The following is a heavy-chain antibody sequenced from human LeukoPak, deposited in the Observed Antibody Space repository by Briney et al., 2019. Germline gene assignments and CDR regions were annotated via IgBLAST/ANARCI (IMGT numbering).Heavy chain of an antibody. Sequence: AGGSLRLSCAASGFTFSSYGMHWVRQAPGKGLEWVAVIWYDGGNKYYADSVKGRFTISRDNSKNTLYLQMNSLRAEDTAVYYCATHCSSTSCYYGWGQGTLVTVSS. CDR2: IWYDGGNK. CDR3: ATHCSSTSCYYG. D-gene: IGHD2-2*01. CDR1: GFTFSSYG. J-gene: IGHJ4*02. V-gene: IGHV3-33*01.